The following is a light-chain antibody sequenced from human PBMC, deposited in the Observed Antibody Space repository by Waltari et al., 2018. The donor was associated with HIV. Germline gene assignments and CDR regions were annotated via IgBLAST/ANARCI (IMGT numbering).Light chain of an antibody. CDR3: MQALQTPPA. V-gene: IGKV2-28*01. J-gene: IGKJ2*01. CDR1: QSLLHSNGFNY. Sequence: DIVMTQSPLSLPVTPGEPASISCRSSQSLLHSNGFNYLDWYLQKPGQSPQLLIYLDSNRAPGVPDRFSGSGLGTDFTLKISRVEAEDVGVYYCMQALQTPPAFGQGTKLEIK. CDR2: LDS.